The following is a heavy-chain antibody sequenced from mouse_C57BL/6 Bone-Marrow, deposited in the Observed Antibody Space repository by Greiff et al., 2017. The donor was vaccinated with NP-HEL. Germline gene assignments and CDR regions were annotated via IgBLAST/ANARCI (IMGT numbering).Heavy chain of an antibody. Sequence: EVKVEESGPGLVKPSQSLSLTCSVTGYSITSGYYWNWIRQFPGNKLEWMGYISYDGSNNYNPSLKNRISITRDTSKNQFFLKLNSVTTEDTATYYCARDLFDYWGQGTTLTVSS. V-gene: IGHV3-6*01. CDR2: ISYDGSN. CDR3: ARDLFDY. J-gene: IGHJ2*01. CDR1: GYSITSGYY.